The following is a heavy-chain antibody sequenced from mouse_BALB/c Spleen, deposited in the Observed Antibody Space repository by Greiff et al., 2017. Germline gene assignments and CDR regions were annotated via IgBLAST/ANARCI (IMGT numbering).Heavy chain of an antibody. D-gene: IGHD1-1*01. CDR2: IDPENGNT. J-gene: IGHJ4*01. Sequence: VQLQRSGARLVRQGALVRWSCKAPGFTFKAYYIPWVKQRPEQGLEWIGWIDPENGNTIYDPKFQGKASITADTSSNTAYLQLSSLTSEDTAVYYCARNYYGSSSYYAMDYWGQGTSVTVSS. CDR1: GFTFKAYY. CDR3: ARNYYGSSSYYAMDY. V-gene: IGHV14-1*02.